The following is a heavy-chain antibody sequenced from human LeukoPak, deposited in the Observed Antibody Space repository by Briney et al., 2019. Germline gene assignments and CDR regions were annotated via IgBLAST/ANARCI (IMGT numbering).Heavy chain of an antibody. CDR3: ARVHYGSGEYYFDY. J-gene: IGHJ4*02. V-gene: IGHV3-7*01. CDR2: IKQDGSEK. D-gene: IGHD3-10*01. Sequence: GGSLRLSCAASGFTLSSYWMSWVRQAPGKWLEWVANIKQDGSEKYYVDSVKGRFTISRDNAKNSLYLQMNSLRAEDTAVYYCARVHYGSGEYYFDYWGQGTLVTVSS. CDR1: GFTLSSYW.